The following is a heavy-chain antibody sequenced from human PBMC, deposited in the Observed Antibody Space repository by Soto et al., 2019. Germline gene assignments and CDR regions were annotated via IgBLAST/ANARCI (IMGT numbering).Heavy chain of an antibody. CDR1: GFTFSSYA. CDR3: AGEYSGYDWGDAFDI. J-gene: IGHJ3*02. CDR2: ISSNGGST. Sequence: GGSLRLSCAASGFTFSSYAMHWVRQAPGKGLEYVSAISSNGGSTYYANSVKGRFTISRDNSKNTLYLQMGSLRAEDMAVYYCAGEYSGYDWGDAFDIWGQGTTVTVSS. D-gene: IGHD5-12*01. V-gene: IGHV3-64*01.